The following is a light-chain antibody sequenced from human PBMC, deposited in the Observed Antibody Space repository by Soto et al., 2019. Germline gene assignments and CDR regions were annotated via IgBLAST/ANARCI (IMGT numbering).Light chain of an antibody. J-gene: IGKJ5*01. V-gene: IGKV3-11*01. CDR1: QSFRGL. CDR3: QQRSNWPSIT. CDR2: DAY. Sequence: EVVLKKSPVPLSLSPGERATLSCRVSQSFRGLLAWYQQKPGQAPRLLIYDAYNRATGIPPRFSGSGSGTVFTLTIGSLEPEDFAVYYCQQRSNWPSITFGQGTRLEIK.